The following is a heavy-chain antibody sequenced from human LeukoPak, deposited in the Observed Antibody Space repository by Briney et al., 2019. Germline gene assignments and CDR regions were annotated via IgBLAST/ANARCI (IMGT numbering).Heavy chain of an antibody. D-gene: IGHD3-22*01. J-gene: IGHJ3*02. V-gene: IGHV3-21*01. CDR2: ISSSSSYI. CDR1: GFTFSNYN. Sequence: GGSLRLSSAASGFTFSNYNMNWVRQAPGKGLEWVSSISSSSSYIYYADSVKGRFTISRDNAKNSLYLQMNSLRAEDTAVYYCATLSSGYYIGDSFDIWGQGTMVTVSS. CDR3: ATLSSGYYIGDSFDI.